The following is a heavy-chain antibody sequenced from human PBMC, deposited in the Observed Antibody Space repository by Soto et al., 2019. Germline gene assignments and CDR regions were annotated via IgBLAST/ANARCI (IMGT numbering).Heavy chain of an antibody. V-gene: IGHV1-8*01. CDR2: MNPNSGNT. J-gene: IGHJ6*02. D-gene: IGHD1-1*01. CDR3: ARERTGTTSMDV. CDR1: GYTFTSYD. Sequence: QVQLVQSGAEVKKPGASVKVSCKASGYTFTSYDINWVRQAPGQGLEWMGWMNPNSGNTGYAQKFQGRVTMTRNTSISTAYMELSSPGSEDTAVYYCARERTGTTSMDVWGQGTTVTVSS.